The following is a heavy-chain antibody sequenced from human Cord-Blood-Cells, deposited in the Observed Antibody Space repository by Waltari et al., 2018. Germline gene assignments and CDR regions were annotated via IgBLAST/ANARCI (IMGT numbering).Heavy chain of an antibody. J-gene: IGHJ4*02. Sequence: QVQLVESGGGVVQPGRSLRLSCAASGFTFSSYGMHWVRQAPGKGLEWVAVIWYDGSNKYYADSVKGRFTISRDNSKNTLYLQMNSLRAEDTAVYYCARDSGRVELGILDYWGQGTLVTVSS. V-gene: IGHV3-33*01. D-gene: IGHD7-27*01. CDR2: IWYDGSNK. CDR3: ARDSGRVELGILDY. CDR1: GFTFSSYG.